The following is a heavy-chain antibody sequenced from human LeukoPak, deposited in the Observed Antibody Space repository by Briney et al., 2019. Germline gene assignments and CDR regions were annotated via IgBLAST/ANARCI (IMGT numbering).Heavy chain of an antibody. CDR2: ISGYNGKT. CDR1: GYTFNTYG. D-gene: IGHD3-22*01. CDR3: ARGFPPRRNYDSSGYYSYYFDY. V-gene: IGHV1-18*01. Sequence: GASVKVSCKSSGYTFNTYGITWVRQAPGQGLEWMGWISGYNGKTKYAQKIQDRVTMTTDTSTTTAYMELRSLRSDDTAVYYCARGFPPRRNYDSSGYYSYYFDYWGQGTLVTVSS. J-gene: IGHJ4*02.